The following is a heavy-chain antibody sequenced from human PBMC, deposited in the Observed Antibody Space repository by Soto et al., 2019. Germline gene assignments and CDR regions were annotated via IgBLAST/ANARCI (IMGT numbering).Heavy chain of an antibody. CDR3: ARGYCSFASCPFDF. V-gene: IGHV1-18*01. Sequence: ASVKVSCKASCYTFTSYGISWVLQAPGQGLEWMGWISTYNGDTNYAQNLQGRVTMTTDTSTSTAYMELRSLRSDDTAVYYCARGYCSFASCPFDFWGQGALVTVS. J-gene: IGHJ4*02. CDR2: ISTYNGDT. CDR1: CYTFTSYG. D-gene: IGHD2-2*01.